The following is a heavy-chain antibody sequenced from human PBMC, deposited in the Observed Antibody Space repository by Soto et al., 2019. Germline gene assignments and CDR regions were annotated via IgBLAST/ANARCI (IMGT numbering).Heavy chain of an antibody. J-gene: IGHJ6*03. CDR1: GFTVSSNY. CDR2: IYSGGST. Sequence: GGSLRLSCAASGFTVSSNYMSWVRQAPGKGLEWVSVIYSGGSTYYADSVKGRFTITRNNSKNTLYLQMNSLRAEDTAVYYCAREQRSTVTTSYYYYYMDVWGKGTTVTVSS. D-gene: IGHD4-17*01. V-gene: IGHV3-53*04. CDR3: AREQRSTVTTSYYYYYMDV.